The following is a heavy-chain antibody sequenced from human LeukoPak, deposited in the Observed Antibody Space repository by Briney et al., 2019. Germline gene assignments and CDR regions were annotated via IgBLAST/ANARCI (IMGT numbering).Heavy chain of an antibody. CDR1: GGSISTSNYY. Sequence: SETLSLTCTVSGGSISTSNYYWGWIRQPPGKGLEWIGNIFYSGSTYYSPSLKSRVTISVDKSKNHFSLKLTSVTAADTAVYYCARRSSGWYFDYWGQGTLVTVSS. CDR2: IFYSGST. D-gene: IGHD6-19*01. CDR3: ARRSSGWYFDY. J-gene: IGHJ4*02. V-gene: IGHV4-39*07.